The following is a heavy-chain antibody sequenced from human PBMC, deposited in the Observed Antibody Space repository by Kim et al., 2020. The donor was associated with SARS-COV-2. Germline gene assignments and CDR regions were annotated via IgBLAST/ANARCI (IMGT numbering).Heavy chain of an antibody. J-gene: IGHJ4*02. D-gene: IGHD2-8*02. V-gene: IGHV3-21*01. Sequence: GGSLRLSCAASGFTFSSYSMNWVRQAPGKGLEWVSSISSSSSYIYYVDSVKGRFTISRDNAKNSLYLQMNSLRAEDTAVYYCARAIDGLVPLLKTFDYWGQGTLVTVSS. CDR2: ISSSSSYI. CDR3: ARAIDGLVPLLKTFDY. CDR1: GFTFSSYS.